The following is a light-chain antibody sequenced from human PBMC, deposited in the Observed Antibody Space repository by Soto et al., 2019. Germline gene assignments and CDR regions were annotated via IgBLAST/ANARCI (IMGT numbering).Light chain of an antibody. CDR3: PQYAGSPPP. V-gene: IGKV3-20*01. Sequence: EIVLTQSPGTLSLSPGERATLSCRASQTVTSNYLAWYQRKPGQAPRLLIYGASGRATDIPDRFSGSGSGTDFTLTITRREREDLGVYFCPQYAGSPPPFGQGTKVEIK. CDR2: GAS. CDR1: QTVTSNY. J-gene: IGKJ1*01.